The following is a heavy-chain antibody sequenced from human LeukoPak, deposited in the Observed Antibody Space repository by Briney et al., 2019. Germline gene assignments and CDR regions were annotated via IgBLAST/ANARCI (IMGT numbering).Heavy chain of an antibody. Sequence: PSETLSLTCTVSGGSISSYYWSWIRQPPGKGLERIGYIYYSGSTNYNPSLKSRVTISVDTSKNQFSLKLSSVTAADTAVYYCARGSKYCSGGSCYSYYFDYWGQGTLVTVSS. D-gene: IGHD2-15*01. J-gene: IGHJ4*02. CDR2: IYYSGST. V-gene: IGHV4-59*01. CDR1: GGSISSYY. CDR3: ARGSKYCSGGSCYSYYFDY.